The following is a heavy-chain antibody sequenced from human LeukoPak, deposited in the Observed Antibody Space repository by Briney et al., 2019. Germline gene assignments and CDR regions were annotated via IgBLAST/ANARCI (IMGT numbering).Heavy chain of an antibody. CDR1: GGSFSGYY. V-gene: IGHV4-59*10. CDR3: ARTYSSSLFDY. CDR2: IYTSGST. Sequence: SETLSLTCAVYGGSFSGYYWSWIRQPAGKGLEWIGRIYTSGSTNYNPSLKSRVTISVDTSKNQFSLKLSSVTAADTAVYYCARTYSSSLFDYWGQGTLVTVSS. J-gene: IGHJ4*02. D-gene: IGHD6-6*01.